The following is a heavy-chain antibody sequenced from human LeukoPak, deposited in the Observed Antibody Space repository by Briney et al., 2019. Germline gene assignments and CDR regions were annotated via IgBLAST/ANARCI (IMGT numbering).Heavy chain of an antibody. J-gene: IGHJ4*02. D-gene: IGHD5-18*01. CDR2: IYYSGST. CDR1: GGSISSGGYY. Sequence: SQTLSLTCTVSGGSISSGGYYWSWIRQHPGKGLEWIGYIYYSGSTYYNPSLKSRVTISVDTSKNQFSLKLSSVTAADTAVYYCARVVDSYGPNFDHWGQGTLVTVSS. CDR3: ARVVDSYGPNFDH. V-gene: IGHV4-31*03.